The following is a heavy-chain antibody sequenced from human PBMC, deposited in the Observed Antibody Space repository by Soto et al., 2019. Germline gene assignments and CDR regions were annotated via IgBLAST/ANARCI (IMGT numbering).Heavy chain of an antibody. CDR2: IYYDGSA. D-gene: IGHD3-16*02. J-gene: IGHJ5*02. V-gene: IGHV4-30-4*01. CDR3: ARRMRDTYQYYNWFDP. Sequence: QVQLQESGPGLVKPSQTLSLTCTVSGGSVNTADYYWTWIRQSPGKGLEWIVNIYYDGSAYPNPSLTSLVTASVDTSKDQFSLNLFSVTAADTAVYYCARRMRDTYQYYNWFDPWGQGTLVTVSS. CDR1: GGSVNTADYY.